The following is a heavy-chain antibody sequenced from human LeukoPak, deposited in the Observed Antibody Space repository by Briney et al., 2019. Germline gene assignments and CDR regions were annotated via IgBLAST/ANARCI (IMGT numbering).Heavy chain of an antibody. V-gene: IGHV3-23*01. CDR1: GFPLSSYV. D-gene: IGHD3-22*01. CDR2: ISTSGERA. Sequence: PGGSLRLSCPVSGFPLSSYVMSCVRQAPGGGLEWVSVISTSGERAHYADSVKGRFTISTDNTKNTLYLQMNSLRAEDTAVYYCAKDRGSGYHYFDYWGQGTLVTVSS. CDR3: AKDRGSGYHYFDY. J-gene: IGHJ4*02.